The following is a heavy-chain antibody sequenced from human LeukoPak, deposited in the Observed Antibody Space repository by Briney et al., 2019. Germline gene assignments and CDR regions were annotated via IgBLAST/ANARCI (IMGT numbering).Heavy chain of an antibody. D-gene: IGHD3-10*01. Sequence: SETLSLTCAVYGGSFSGYYWSWIRQPPGKGLEWIGEINHSGSTNYDPSLKSRVTISVDTSKNQFSLKLSSVTAADTAVYYCARSLHYYGSGSYWAWGQRTLVTVSS. V-gene: IGHV4-34*01. CDR3: ARSLHYYGSGSYWA. CDR2: INHSGST. J-gene: IGHJ4*02. CDR1: GGSFSGYY.